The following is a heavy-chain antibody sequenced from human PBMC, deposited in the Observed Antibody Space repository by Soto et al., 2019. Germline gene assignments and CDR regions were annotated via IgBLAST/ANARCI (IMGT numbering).Heavy chain of an antibody. V-gene: IGHV1-69*18. CDR3: ARDGGFGELKY. J-gene: IGHJ4*02. CDR2: IIPVFGTT. D-gene: IGHD3-10*01. CDR1: GDTFSGYP. Sequence: QVQLVQSGAGLKKPGSSVKGSCKASGDTFSGYPVNWGRQAPGEGLEWMGRIIPVFGTTNDAQRFEGRVTFTADESTNTAYMELRGLLSEDTAVYYCARDGGFGELKYWGPGTLVTVSS.